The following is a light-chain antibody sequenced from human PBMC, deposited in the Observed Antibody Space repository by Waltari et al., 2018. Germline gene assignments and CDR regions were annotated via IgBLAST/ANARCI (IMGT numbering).Light chain of an antibody. Sequence: QSVLTQPPSASGTPGQRVTISCSGSSSNIGSNTVNWYQQLPGTAPTLLIYGQNQRPSGVPDRFSGSKSGTSASLAISGLQSEDEAHYYCAAWYDSLNGFYVFGTGTKVTVL. J-gene: IGLJ1*01. CDR3: AAWYDSLNGFYV. CDR1: SSNIGSNT. CDR2: GQN. V-gene: IGLV1-44*01.